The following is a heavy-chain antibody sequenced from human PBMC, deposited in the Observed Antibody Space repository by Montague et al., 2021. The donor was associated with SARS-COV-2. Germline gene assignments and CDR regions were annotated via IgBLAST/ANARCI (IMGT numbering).Heavy chain of an antibody. D-gene: IGHD5-18*01. CDR1: GFSLSTSGMC. Sequence: PELVKPTQTLTLTCTLSGFSLSTSGMCVSWIRQPPGKALEWLALIYWDDDKYYSTSLKTRLTISKDTSKNQVVLTMTNMDPVDTATFYCARIRTAGTPMGDDYYYDMDVWGQGTTVTVSS. CDR2: IYWDDDK. V-gene: IGHV2-70*01. J-gene: IGHJ6*02. CDR3: ARIRTAGTPMGDDYYYDMDV.